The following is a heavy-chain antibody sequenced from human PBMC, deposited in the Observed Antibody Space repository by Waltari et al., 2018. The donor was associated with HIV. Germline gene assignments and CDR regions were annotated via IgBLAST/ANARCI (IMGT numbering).Heavy chain of an antibody. J-gene: IGHJ4*02. Sequence: WIRQSPSRGLEWLGRTYYRSKWYNDYAVSVKSRITINPDTSKNQFSLQLNSVTPEDTAVYYCARDQDSSGWYYFDYWGQGTLVTVSS. CDR3: ARDQDSSGWYYFDY. V-gene: IGHV6-1*01. CDR2: TYYRSKWYN. D-gene: IGHD6-19*01.